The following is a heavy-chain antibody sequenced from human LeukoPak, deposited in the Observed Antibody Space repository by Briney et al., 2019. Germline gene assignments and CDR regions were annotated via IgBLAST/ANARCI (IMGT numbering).Heavy chain of an antibody. J-gene: IGHJ3*02. D-gene: IGHD3-3*01. CDR2: ISYDGSNK. Sequence: GGSLRLSCAASGFTVSSNYMSWVRQAPGKGLEWVAVISYDGSNKYYADSVKGRFTISRDNSKNTLYLQMNSLRAEDTAVYYCAKVSHDFDAFDIWGQGTMVTVSS. V-gene: IGHV3-30*18. CDR3: AKVSHDFDAFDI. CDR1: GFTVSSNY.